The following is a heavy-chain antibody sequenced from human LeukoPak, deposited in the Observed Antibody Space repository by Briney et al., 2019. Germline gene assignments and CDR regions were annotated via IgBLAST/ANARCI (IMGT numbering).Heavy chain of an antibody. V-gene: IGHV3-53*01. D-gene: IGHD3-10*01. Sequence: GGSLRLSCTASGFSVSSNFMSWVRQAPGKGLEWVSVLYSGANTYYADSVKGRFTISRDNSKNTLYLQMNSLRADDTAVYYCARAVAYYYVSGNYYHGAFDIWGQGTMVTVPS. CDR2: LYSGANT. CDR3: ARAVAYYYVSGNYYHGAFDI. CDR1: GFSVSSNF. J-gene: IGHJ3*02.